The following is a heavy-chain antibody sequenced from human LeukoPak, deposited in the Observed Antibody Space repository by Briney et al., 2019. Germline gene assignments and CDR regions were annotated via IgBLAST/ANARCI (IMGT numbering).Heavy chain of an antibody. Sequence: SETLSLTCTVSGGSISSYYWSWIRQPPGKGLEWIGYIYYSGSTNYNPSLKSRVTISVDTSKNQFSLKLSSVTAADTAVYCCARQLRFSHNWFDPWGQGTLVTVSS. D-gene: IGHD3-3*01. CDR3: ARQLRFSHNWFDP. V-gene: IGHV4-59*08. J-gene: IGHJ5*02. CDR1: GGSISSYY. CDR2: IYYSGST.